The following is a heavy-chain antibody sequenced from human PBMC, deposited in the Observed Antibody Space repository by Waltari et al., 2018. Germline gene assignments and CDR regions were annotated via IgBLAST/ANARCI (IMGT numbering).Heavy chain of an antibody. CDR3: ARARYYYGSGTSFDY. CDR1: GGSISSYY. CDR2: IYTSGST. D-gene: IGHD3-10*01. Sequence: QVQLQESGPGLVKPSETLSLTCTVSGGSISSYYWRWIRQPAGKGLEWIGRIYTSGSTNYNPSLKSRVTMSVDTSKNQFSLKLSSVTAADTAVYYCARARYYYGSGTSFDYWGQGTLVTVSS. J-gene: IGHJ4*02. V-gene: IGHV4-4*07.